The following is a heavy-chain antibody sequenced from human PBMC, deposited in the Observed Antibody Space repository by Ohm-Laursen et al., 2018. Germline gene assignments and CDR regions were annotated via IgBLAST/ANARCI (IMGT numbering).Heavy chain of an antibody. CDR1: GGSISSYY. J-gene: IGHJ4*02. D-gene: IGHD6-19*01. Sequence: SDTLSLTCTVSGGSISSYYWSWIRQPAGKGLEWIGRIYASGDTSYNRSLKSRVTMSVDTSKNQFSLKLSSVTAADTAVYYCARAVAAPSYFDCWGQGTLVTVSS. V-gene: IGHV4-4*07. CDR2: IYASGDT. CDR3: ARAVAAPSYFDC.